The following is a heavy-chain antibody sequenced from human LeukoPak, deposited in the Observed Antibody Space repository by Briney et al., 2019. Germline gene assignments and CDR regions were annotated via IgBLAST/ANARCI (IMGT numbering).Heavy chain of an antibody. CDR3: ARTTSMTASGYDY. V-gene: IGHV1-8*03. J-gene: IGHJ4*02. CDR1: GYTFTNYH. Sequence: GASVKVSCKASGYTFTNYHINWGRQASGQGLEWMTWINPDIGDKGYARKFQDRVTITTDTSISTAYMELSSLSSEDTAVYFCARTTSMTASGYDYWGQGTLVTVSS. D-gene: IGHD2-21*02. CDR2: INPDIGDK.